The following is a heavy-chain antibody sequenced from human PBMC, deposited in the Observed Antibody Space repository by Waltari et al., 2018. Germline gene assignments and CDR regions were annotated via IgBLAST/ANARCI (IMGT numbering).Heavy chain of an antibody. J-gene: IGHJ5*02. CDR2: ISGSGDAT. D-gene: IGHD2-2*01. CDR3: AKDKAAIVYWFDP. Sequence: EVQLLESGGGLVQPGGSLRLSCAASGFTFSSYAMSWVRQATGKGLEWVSAISGSGDATYYEDSVKGRFTMSRDNSNNRLYLQMNSLRAEDTAIYYCAKDKAAIVYWFDPWGQGTLVTVSS. CDR1: GFTFSSYA. V-gene: IGHV3-23*01.